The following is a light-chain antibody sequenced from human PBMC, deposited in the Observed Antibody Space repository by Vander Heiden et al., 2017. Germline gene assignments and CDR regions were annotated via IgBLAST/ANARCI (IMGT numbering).Light chain of an antibody. V-gene: IGKV2-24*01. CDR3: VQGTEFPRT. CDR1: QSLVHSDGNTY. J-gene: IGKJ1*01. CDR2: ESS. Sequence: EIVLTQTPITSPVTLGQPASISCRSSQSLVHSDGNTYLSWLHQRPGQPPRLLIYESSKRFSGVPDRFSGSGAGTDFTLKIGRVEREDVGIYYCVQGTEFPRTFGQGTKVEIK.